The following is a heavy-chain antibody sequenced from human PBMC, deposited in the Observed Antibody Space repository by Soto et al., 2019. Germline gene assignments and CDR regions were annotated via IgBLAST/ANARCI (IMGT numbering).Heavy chain of an antibody. CDR1: GFTFSDYA. Sequence: VQLVESGGGVVQPGRSLRLSCAASGFTFSDYAMHWVRQAPGKGLEWVAVVSHDGRNTHYADSVKGRFTLSRYSSKNTVYLEMTSLRAEDTAVYYCAKGGRQWLVTSDFNYWGQGALVTVSS. CDR3: AKGGRQWLVTSDFNY. CDR2: VSHDGRNT. J-gene: IGHJ4*02. D-gene: IGHD6-19*01. V-gene: IGHV3-30*18.